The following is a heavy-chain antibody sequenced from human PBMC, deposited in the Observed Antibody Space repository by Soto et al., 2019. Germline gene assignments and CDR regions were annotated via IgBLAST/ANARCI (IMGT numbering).Heavy chain of an antibody. Sequence: PGGSLRLSCAASGFTLGRYGMSWVRQAPGKGLEWVSAVSPNGQGIYYADSVRGRFTISRDNAKNALYLQMNSLRADDTAVYFCVRGMNPLFGGQGTLVTVSS. CDR1: GFTLGRYG. J-gene: IGHJ4*01. CDR3: VRGMNPLF. CDR2: VSPNGQGI. V-gene: IGHV3-21*06.